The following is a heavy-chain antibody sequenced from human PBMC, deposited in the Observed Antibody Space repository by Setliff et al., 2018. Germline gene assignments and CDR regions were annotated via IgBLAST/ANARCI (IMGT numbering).Heavy chain of an antibody. J-gene: IGHJ4*01. CDR2: NSV. CDR3: ARGPPDFVVVPAAAKFDY. CDR1: GYSFTNYG. Sequence: ASVKVSCKTSGYSFTNYGINWVRQAPGQGLEWMGWNSVYAREFQGRVTKTIDTPTGPAYMELRSLRSDDTAVYYCARGPPDFVVVPAAAKFDYWGPGTLVTVSS. D-gene: IGHD2-2*01. V-gene: IGHV1-18*01.